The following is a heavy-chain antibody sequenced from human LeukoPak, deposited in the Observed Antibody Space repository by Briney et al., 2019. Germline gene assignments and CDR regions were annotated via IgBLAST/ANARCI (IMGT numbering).Heavy chain of an antibody. CDR1: GYPFTTYE. J-gene: IGHJ5*02. Sequence: ASVKVSCKTSGYPFTTYEINWVRQAAGQGLEWMGWVHPDTGYADYAQKFQGRVTMTSDTSISTAYMELRSLRSDDTAVYLCARGPRNDPWGQGTLVTVS. D-gene: IGHD1-14*01. V-gene: IGHV1-8*01. CDR2: VHPDTGYA. CDR3: ARGPRNDP.